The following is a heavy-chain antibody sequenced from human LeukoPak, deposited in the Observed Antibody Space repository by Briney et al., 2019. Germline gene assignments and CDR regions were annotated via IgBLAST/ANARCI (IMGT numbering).Heavy chain of an antibody. D-gene: IGHD1-14*01. CDR2: ILSSGATM. V-gene: IGHV3-48*03. J-gene: IGHJ4*02. Sequence: GGSLRLSCAGSGFTFSTYDMNWVRQAPGKGLEWVSFILSSGATMYYADSVKGRFTISRDNAKNSLYLQMNSLRAEDTAVYYCAGRTGPPRRSRTDFWGQGTLVTVSS. CDR3: AGRTGPPRRSRTDF. CDR1: GFTFSTYD.